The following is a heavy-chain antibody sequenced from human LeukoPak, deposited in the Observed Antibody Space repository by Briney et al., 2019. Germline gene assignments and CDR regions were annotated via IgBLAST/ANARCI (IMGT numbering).Heavy chain of an antibody. CDR2: ITPLLGTP. CDR1: GGAFINYA. Sequence: SVKVSCKASGGAFINYAMNWVRQAPGQGLEWMGGITPLLGTPSYAQKFQGRVTITADESTTTAYMELSSLRSEDTAVYYCARWMHGSGAGFFIHWGQGTLVTVPS. J-gene: IGHJ1*01. D-gene: IGHD3-10*01. CDR3: ARWMHGSGAGFFIH. V-gene: IGHV1-69*01.